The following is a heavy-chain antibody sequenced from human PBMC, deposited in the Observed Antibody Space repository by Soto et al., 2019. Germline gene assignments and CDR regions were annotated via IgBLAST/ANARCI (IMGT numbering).Heavy chain of an antibody. J-gene: IGHJ4*02. D-gene: IGHD3-22*01. CDR3: ARAPRSGYYYVRGHFDY. Sequence: QLQLQDSGSGLVKPSQTMSLTCAVSGGSISSGGYSWSWIRQPPGKGLEWIGYIYHSGSTYYNPSLKIRVTISVARSKNQFSLKLSSVTAADTAVYYCARAPRSGYYYVRGHFDYWGQGTLVTVSS. CDR1: GGSISSGGYS. CDR2: IYHSGST. V-gene: IGHV4-30-2*01.